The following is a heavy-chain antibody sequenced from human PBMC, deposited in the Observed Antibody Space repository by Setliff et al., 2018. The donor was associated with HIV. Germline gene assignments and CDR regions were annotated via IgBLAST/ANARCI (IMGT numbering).Heavy chain of an antibody. V-gene: IGHV5-51*01. Sequence: GESLKISCQGFGYSFVSYRIGWGRHRPGKGLEWMAIVYPPDSETVYSPSFQGQVTISVDHSISTTFLQWSSLRASDTAIYFCVRHITNPRWAYFDYWGLGTLVTVSS. CDR1: GYSFVSYR. CDR3: VRHITNPRWAYFDY. J-gene: IGHJ4*02. D-gene: IGHD1-20*01. CDR2: VYPPDSET.